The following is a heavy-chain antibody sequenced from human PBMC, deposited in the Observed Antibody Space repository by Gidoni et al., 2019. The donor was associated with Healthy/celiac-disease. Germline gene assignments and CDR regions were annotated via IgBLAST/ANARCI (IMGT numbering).Heavy chain of an antibody. D-gene: IGHD2-15*01. CDR3: ARGGSDDRDCSGGSCWRYYFDY. Sequence: QVQLQQWGAGLLKPSETLSLTCAVYGGSFSGYYWSWIRQPPGKGLEWIGEINHSGSTNYNPSLKSRVTISVDTSKNQFSLKLSSVTAADTAVYYCARGGSDDRDCSGGSCWRYYFDYWGQGTLVTVSS. J-gene: IGHJ4*02. V-gene: IGHV4-34*01. CDR1: GGSFSGYY. CDR2: INHSGST.